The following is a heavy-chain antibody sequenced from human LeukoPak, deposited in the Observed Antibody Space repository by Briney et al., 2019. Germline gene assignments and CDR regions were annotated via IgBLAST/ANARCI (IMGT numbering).Heavy chain of an antibody. V-gene: IGHV3-21*01. CDR3: AREVVGATTFFDY. D-gene: IGHD1-26*01. J-gene: IGHJ4*02. CDR2: ISSSSSYI. Sequence: GGSLRLSCAASGFTFSSYSMNWVRQAPGKGLEWVSSISSSSSYIYYADSVKGRFTISRDNAKNSLYLQMNSLRAEDTAMYYCAREVVGATTFFDYWGQGTLVTVSS. CDR1: GFTFSSYS.